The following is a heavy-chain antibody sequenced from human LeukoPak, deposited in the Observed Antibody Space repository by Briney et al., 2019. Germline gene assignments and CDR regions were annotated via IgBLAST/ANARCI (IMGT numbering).Heavy chain of an antibody. CDR3: ARVLSNYYYMDV. CDR2: ISYSSSYI. J-gene: IGHJ6*03. Sequence: GGSLRLSCAASGFTFSSYSMNWVRQAPGKGLEWVSSISYSSSYIYSADSVKGRFTISRDNAKNSLYLQMNSLRAEDTAVHYCARVLSNYYYMDVWGKGTTVTVSS. D-gene: IGHD6-13*01. CDR1: GFTFSSYS. V-gene: IGHV3-21*01.